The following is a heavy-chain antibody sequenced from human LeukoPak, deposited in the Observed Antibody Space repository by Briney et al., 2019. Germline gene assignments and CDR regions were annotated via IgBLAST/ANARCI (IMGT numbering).Heavy chain of an antibody. J-gene: IGHJ4*02. CDR2: TSYDGSNK. Sequence: SGGSLRLSCAASGFTFSSYGMHWLRQAPGKGLEWVAVTSYDGSNKYYADSVKGRFTISRDNSKNTLYLQMNSLRAEDTAVYYCAKERASRDDYWGQGTLVTVSS. CDR1: GFTFSSYG. CDR3: AKERASRDDY. V-gene: IGHV3-30*18.